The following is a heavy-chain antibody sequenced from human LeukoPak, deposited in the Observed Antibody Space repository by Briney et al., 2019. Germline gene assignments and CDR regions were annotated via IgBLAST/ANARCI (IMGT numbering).Heavy chain of an antibody. CDR2: IIPILGIA. J-gene: IGHJ4*02. D-gene: IGHD4-17*01. CDR3: ARDLLDGDYGGDY. CDR1: GGTFSSYT. V-gene: IGHV1-69*04. Sequence: GASVKVSFKASGGTFSSYTISWVRQAPGQGLEWMGRIIPILGIANYSQKFQGRVTITADKSTSTAYMELSGLRSEDTAVYYCARDLLDGDYGGDYWGQGTLVTVSS.